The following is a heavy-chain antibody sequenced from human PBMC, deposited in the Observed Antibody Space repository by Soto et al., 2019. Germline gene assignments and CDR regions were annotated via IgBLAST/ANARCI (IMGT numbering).Heavy chain of an antibody. CDR2: ILPIFGTT. CDR3: ARDLGYNYGVYYGMYV. V-gene: IGHV1-69*01. D-gene: IGHD5-18*01. Sequence: QVQLVQSGAEVKKPGSSVQVSCKASGGTFSSYGLSWVRQAPGQGLEWMGGILPIFGTTNYAQKFQGRVTITADESTSTAYMEVSSLRSEDTAVYYCARDLGYNYGVYYGMYVGGQGTTVNVSS. CDR1: GGTFSSYG. J-gene: IGHJ6*02.